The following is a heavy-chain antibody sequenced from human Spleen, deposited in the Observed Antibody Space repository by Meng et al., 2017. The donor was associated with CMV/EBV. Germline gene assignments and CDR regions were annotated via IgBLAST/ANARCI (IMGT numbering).Heavy chain of an antibody. CDR2: INPKSSGN. CDR3: ARVSRVDSRTDY. V-gene: IGHV1-2*02. J-gene: IGHJ4*02. Sequence: AQSGVEVKKPGASVTVSCKAPGYTFTGYYRHWVRQAAGRVLEWMGWINPKSSGNNYAQKFQGRVTMTTDTSISTAYMELSRLRSDDTAVYSCARVSRVDSRTDYWGQGTLVTVSS. D-gene: IGHD3-22*01. CDR1: GYTFTGYY.